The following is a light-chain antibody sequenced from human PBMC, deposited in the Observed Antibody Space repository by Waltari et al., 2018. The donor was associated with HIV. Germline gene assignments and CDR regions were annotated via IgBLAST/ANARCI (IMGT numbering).Light chain of an antibody. Sequence: QSVLTQPPSVSGAPGQRVSISCTGTTSNIATPYYVHWYQQLPGAAPKLLVYGNNNRPSGVPARFSGSKSGTSASLAITGLQSEDEAFYYCQSYDSSLTAVIFGGGTKLTVL. CDR2: GNN. V-gene: IGLV1-40*01. CDR3: QSYDSSLTAVI. J-gene: IGLJ2*01. CDR1: TSNIATPYY.